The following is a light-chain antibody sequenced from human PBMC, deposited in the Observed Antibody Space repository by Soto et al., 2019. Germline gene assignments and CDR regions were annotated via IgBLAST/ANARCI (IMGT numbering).Light chain of an antibody. Sequence: EIVLTQYPATLSVSPGERATLSCRASQSVNKHLAWYQHRPGQAPRLLIYDTSYRAAGIPARFSGSGSGTDFTLTISSLQPEDFATYYSQQSYSTPPTFGQGSKVDIK. CDR1: QSVNKH. V-gene: IGKV3-11*01. CDR3: QQSYSTPPT. J-gene: IGKJ1*01. CDR2: DTS.